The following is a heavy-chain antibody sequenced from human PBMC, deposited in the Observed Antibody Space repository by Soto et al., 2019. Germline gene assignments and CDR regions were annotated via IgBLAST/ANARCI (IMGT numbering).Heavy chain of an antibody. V-gene: IGHV4-30-2*01. CDR1: GGSISSGGYS. CDR3: ASNRRGSPTIFDY. CDR2: IYHSGST. J-gene: IGHJ4*02. Sequence: SETLSLTCAVSGGSISSGGYSWSWIRQPPGKGLEWIGYIYHSGSTYYNPSLKSRVTISVDRSKNQFSLKLSSVTAADTAVYYCASNRRGSPTIFDYWGQGTLVTVSS. D-gene: IGHD1-26*01.